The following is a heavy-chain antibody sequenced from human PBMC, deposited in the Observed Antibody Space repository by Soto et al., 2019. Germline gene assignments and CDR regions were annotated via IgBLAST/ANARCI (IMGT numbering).Heavy chain of an antibody. J-gene: IGHJ5*02. Sequence: QVQLQESGPGLVKPSQTLSLTCTVSGGSISSGDYYWSWIRQPPGKGLEWIGYLYYSGSTYYNPSLKSRVTISVDTSKNQFSLKLSSVTAADTAVYYCARADQGYSYGYFVRVSSWWFDPWGQGTLVTVSS. V-gene: IGHV4-30-4*01. CDR1: GGSISSGDYY. D-gene: IGHD5-18*01. CDR2: LYYSGST. CDR3: ARADQGYSYGYFVRVSSWWFDP.